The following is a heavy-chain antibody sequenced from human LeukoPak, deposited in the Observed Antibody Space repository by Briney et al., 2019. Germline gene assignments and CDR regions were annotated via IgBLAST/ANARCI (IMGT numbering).Heavy chain of an antibody. V-gene: IGHV4-39*01. D-gene: IGHD1-26*01. CDR3: GRGIMGEFDY. CDR1: GASISSSSYY. Sequence: SETLSLTCAVSGASISSSSYYWGWVRQPPGKGLEWIGITYNTGRNHYNPSLKSRVTISVETSKNQFTLKLNSVTAADTAVYYCGRGIMGEFDYWGRGTLVTVSS. J-gene: IGHJ4*02. CDR2: TYNTGRN.